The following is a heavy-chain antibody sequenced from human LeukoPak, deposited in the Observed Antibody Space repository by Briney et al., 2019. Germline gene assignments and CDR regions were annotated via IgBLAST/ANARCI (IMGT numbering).Heavy chain of an antibody. V-gene: IGHV3-74*01. Sequence: GGSLRLFCAASGNYWMHWVRQAPGKGLVWVSHINGDGSWTTYADSVKGRFTISKDNAKNTVYLQMNNLRAEDTAVYYCVSFYETYWGRGTLVTVSS. J-gene: IGHJ4*02. CDR3: VSFYETY. D-gene: IGHD2-2*01. CDR2: INGDGSWT. CDR1: GNYW.